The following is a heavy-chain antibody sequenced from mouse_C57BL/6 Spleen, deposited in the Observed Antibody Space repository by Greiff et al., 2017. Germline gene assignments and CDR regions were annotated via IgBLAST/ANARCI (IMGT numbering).Heavy chain of an antibody. V-gene: IGHV1-76*01. CDR3: AREKKLNCDY. J-gene: IGHJ2*01. CDR2: IYPGSGNT. CDR1: GYTFTDYY. Sequence: QVQLQQSGAELVRPGASVKLSCKASGYTFTDYYINWVKQRPGQGLEWIARIYPGSGNTYYNEKFKGKATLTAEKSSSTAYMQLSSLTSEDSAVYFCAREKKLNCDYWGQGTTLTVSS.